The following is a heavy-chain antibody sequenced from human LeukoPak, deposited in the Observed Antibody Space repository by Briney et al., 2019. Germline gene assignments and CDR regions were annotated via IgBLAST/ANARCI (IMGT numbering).Heavy chain of an antibody. CDR2: LTGDGNT. V-gene: IGHV3-23*01. J-gene: IGHJ4*02. CDR3: AKVKWKLIGYFDY. Sequence: GGSLRLSCAGSGFTFTSYAMSWVRQAPGKGLEWVSVLTGDGNTYYADSVKGRFTNSRDDSKNTLFLQMNSLRAEDTAVYFCAKVKWKLIGYFDYWGQGTLVTVSS. D-gene: IGHD1-20*01. CDR1: GFTFTSYA.